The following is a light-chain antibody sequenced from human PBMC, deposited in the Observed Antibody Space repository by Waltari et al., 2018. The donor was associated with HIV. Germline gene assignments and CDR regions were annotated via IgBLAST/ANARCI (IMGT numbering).Light chain of an antibody. CDR1: SSDVGGYNY. CDR3: SSYTSSSPYA. V-gene: IGLV2-14*03. CDR2: DVS. J-gene: IGLJ1*01. Sequence: QSALTQPASVSGSPGQSITISCTGTSSDVGGYNYVSWYQQHPGKAPKLMFYDVSNRPSGVSNRFSGSKSVNTASLTISGLQAEDEADYYCSSYTSSSPYAFGTGTKVTVL.